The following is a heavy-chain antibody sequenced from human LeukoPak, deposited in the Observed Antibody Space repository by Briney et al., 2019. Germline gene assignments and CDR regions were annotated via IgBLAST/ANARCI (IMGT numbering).Heavy chain of an antibody. Sequence: GGSLRLSCAASGFTFDDYAMHWVRQAPGKGLEWVSGISWNSGSIGYADSVKGRFTISRDNAKNSLYLQMNSLRAEDTAVYYCARDEAEIAARPFDYWGQGTLVTVSS. V-gene: IGHV3-9*01. D-gene: IGHD6-6*01. CDR2: ISWNSGSI. CDR3: ARDEAEIAARPFDY. J-gene: IGHJ4*02. CDR1: GFTFDDYA.